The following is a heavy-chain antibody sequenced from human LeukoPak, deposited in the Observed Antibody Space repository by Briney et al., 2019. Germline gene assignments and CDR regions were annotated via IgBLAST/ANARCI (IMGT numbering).Heavy chain of an antibody. D-gene: IGHD2-15*01. CDR2: ISSSSSTI. Sequence: GWSLRLSCAASGFTFSSYSMNWVRQAPGKGLEWVSYISSSSSTIYYADSVKGRFTISRDNAKNSLYLQMNSLRAEDTAVYYCARDSPSRYCSGGSCPDYWGQGTLVTVSS. CDR3: ARDSPSRYCSGGSCPDY. CDR1: GFTFSSYS. J-gene: IGHJ4*02. V-gene: IGHV3-48*01.